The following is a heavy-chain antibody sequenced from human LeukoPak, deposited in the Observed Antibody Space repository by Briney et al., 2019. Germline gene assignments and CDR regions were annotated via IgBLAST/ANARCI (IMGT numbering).Heavy chain of an antibody. Sequence: GASVKVSCKDSGYTFTGYYMHWVRQAPGQGLEWMGWINPNSGGTNYEQKFQGRVTMTSDTSISTAYMELSRLRSDDTAVYYCGRSLYSSSWYYFDYWGQGTLVTVSS. CDR2: INPNSGGT. D-gene: IGHD6-13*01. CDR3: GRSLYSSSWYYFDY. J-gene: IGHJ4*02. CDR1: GYTFTGYY. V-gene: IGHV1-2*02.